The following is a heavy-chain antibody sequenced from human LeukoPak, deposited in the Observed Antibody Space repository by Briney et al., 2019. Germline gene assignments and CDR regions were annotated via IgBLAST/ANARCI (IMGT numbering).Heavy chain of an antibody. CDR3: ERFSFYHPHY. CDR1: GYTFTCYD. V-gene: IGHV1-8*01. J-gene: IGHJ4*02. CDR2: MNPNSGNT. D-gene: IGHD3-16*01. Sequence: ASVKVTCKASGYTFTCYDINWVRQATGQGLEWMGWMNPNSGNTGYAQKFQGRVTMTRNTSISTAYMELSSLRSEDTAVYYCERFSFYHPHYWGQGTLATVSS.